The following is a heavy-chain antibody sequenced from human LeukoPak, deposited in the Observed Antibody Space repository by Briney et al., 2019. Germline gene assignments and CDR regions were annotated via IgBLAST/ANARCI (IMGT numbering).Heavy chain of an antibody. CDR1: GFTFSSYW. J-gene: IGHJ4*02. Sequence: GGSLRLSCAAPGFTFSSYWMHWVRQAPGKGLVWVSRINSDGSSTSYADSVKGRFTISRDNAKNTLYLQMNSLRAEDTAVYYCARARAVGIYSYGYFDYWGQGTLVTVSS. D-gene: IGHD5-18*01. V-gene: IGHV3-74*01. CDR3: ARARAVGIYSYGYFDY. CDR2: INSDGSST.